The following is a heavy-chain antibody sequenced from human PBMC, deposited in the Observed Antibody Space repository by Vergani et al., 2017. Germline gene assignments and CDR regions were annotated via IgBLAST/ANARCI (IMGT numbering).Heavy chain of an antibody. CDR3: ARDHYGDYYFDY. CDR1: GFTFSSYA. Sequence: EVQLLESGGGLVQPGGSLRLSCAASGFTFSSYAMSWVRQAPGKGLEWVSAISGSGGSIYYADSVKGRFTISRDNAKNSLYLQMNSLRAEDTAVYYCARDHYGDYYFDYWGQGTLVTVSS. D-gene: IGHD4-17*01. V-gene: IGHV3-23*01. J-gene: IGHJ4*02. CDR2: ISGSGGSI.